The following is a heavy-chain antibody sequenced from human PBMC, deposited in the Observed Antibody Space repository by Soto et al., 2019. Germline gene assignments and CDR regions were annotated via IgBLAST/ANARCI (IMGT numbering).Heavy chain of an antibody. J-gene: IGHJ6*02. CDR3: ARVEAGAYYQDYYGMDV. CDR2: IIPMLGTP. D-gene: IGHD2-2*01. V-gene: IGHV1-69*05. Sequence: QVQLVQSGAEVKKPGSSVKVSCKASGGTFSNYAISWVRQAPGQGLEGMGGIIPMLGTPNYAQKFQGRVTXTXXESTNTVYMDLSSLRSEDTAVYYCARVEAGAYYQDYYGMDVWGQGTTVTVSS. CDR1: GGTFSNYA.